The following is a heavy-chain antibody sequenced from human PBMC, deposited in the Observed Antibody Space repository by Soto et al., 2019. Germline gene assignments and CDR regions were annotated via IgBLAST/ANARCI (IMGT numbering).Heavy chain of an antibody. CDR2: INAGNGDT. Sequence: ASVKVSCQASGYTFTIYPMHWVRQAPGQGLEWMGWINAGNGDTKYSQKFQGRVTITRDTSASTAYMELSSLRSEDTAVYYCGRDWTHYDSSGPGDYWGQGTLVTVSS. D-gene: IGHD3-22*01. J-gene: IGHJ4*02. CDR3: GRDWTHYDSSGPGDY. V-gene: IGHV1-3*01. CDR1: GYTFTIYP.